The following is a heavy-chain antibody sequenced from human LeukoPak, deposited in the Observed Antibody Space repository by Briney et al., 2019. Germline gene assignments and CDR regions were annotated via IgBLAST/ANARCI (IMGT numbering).Heavy chain of an antibody. V-gene: IGHV1-18*01. J-gene: IGHJ4*02. D-gene: IGHD2-2*01. CDR1: GYTFTSYG. Sequence: ASVKVSCKASGYTFTSYGISWVRQAPGQGLEWMGCISDYNGNSNYAQKFQGRVTMTTDTSTSTGYMELRSLRSDDTDVNYCARVHSYCNTTSCLDYWGQGTLGTVSS. CDR3: ARVHSYCNTTSCLDY. CDR2: ISDYNGNS.